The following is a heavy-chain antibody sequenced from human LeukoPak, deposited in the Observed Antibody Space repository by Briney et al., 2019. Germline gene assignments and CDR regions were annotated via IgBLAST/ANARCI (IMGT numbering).Heavy chain of an antibody. Sequence: SETLSLTCAVYGGSFSGYYWSWIRQPPGKGLEWIGEIDHGGGTNYDASLKSRVTISVDTSKNQFSLRLTSVTAADTAVYYCARAAYGEGQWYFDLWGRGTLVTVSS. CDR1: GGSFSGYY. D-gene: IGHD4-17*01. V-gene: IGHV4-34*01. J-gene: IGHJ2*01. CDR2: IDHGGGT. CDR3: ARAAYGEGQWYFDL.